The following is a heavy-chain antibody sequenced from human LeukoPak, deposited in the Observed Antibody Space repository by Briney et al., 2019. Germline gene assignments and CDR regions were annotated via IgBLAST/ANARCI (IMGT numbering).Heavy chain of an antibody. Sequence: PGGSLRLSCAASGFTFDDYGMSWVRQAPGKGLEWVSGINWNGGSTGYADSVKGRFTISRDNAKNSLYLQMNSLRAEDTAVYYCARWGNYYDSSGYQDFDYWGQGTLVTVSS. D-gene: IGHD3-22*01. J-gene: IGHJ4*02. V-gene: IGHV3-20*04. CDR3: ARWGNYYDSSGYQDFDY. CDR1: GFTFDDYG. CDR2: INWNGGST.